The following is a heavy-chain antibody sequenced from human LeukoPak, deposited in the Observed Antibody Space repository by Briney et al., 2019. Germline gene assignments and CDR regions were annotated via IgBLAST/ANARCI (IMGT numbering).Heavy chain of an antibody. Sequence: PGGSLRLSCAASGFTFTNYWMNWVRQAPGKGPEWVANIRQDGSETNYVDSVRGRFTIARDNTKNSLYLQMTSLRGEDTAVYYCASRAGKPGNTPWCFDYWGQGALVTVSS. CDR2: IRQDGSET. D-gene: IGHD1-7*01. J-gene: IGHJ4*02. V-gene: IGHV3-7*01. CDR1: GFTFTNYW. CDR3: ASRAGKPGNTPWCFDY.